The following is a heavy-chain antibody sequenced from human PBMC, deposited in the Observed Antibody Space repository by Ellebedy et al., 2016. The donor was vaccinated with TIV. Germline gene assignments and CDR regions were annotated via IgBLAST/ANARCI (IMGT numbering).Heavy chain of an antibody. CDR3: ARHAATAGNPNMDV. V-gene: IGHV4-59*08. CDR1: GGSINSFY. Sequence: SETLSLTCTVSGGSINSFYWSWIRQPPGKGLEWIGYISYSIYYSGSTNYNTSLKSRVTISVDASKNQFSLQLSSVTAADTAVYYCARHAATAGNPNMDVWGRGTTVTVSS. J-gene: IGHJ6*03. D-gene: IGHD4-23*01. CDR2: ISYSIYYSGST.